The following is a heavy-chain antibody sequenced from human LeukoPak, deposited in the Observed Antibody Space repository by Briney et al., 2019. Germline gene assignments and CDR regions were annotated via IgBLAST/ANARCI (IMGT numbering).Heavy chain of an antibody. CDR1: GDSVSSTSAA. CDR3: ARDLMGCSGGSCFNSFDN. CDR2: TYYRSNWYN. Sequence: SQTLSLTCAISGDSVSSTSAAWNWIRQSPSRGLEWLGRTYYRSNWYNDYAVSVKSRITFNPDTSKNQISLQLNSVTPEDTAVYYCARDLMGCSGGSCFNSFDNWGQGTLVTVSS. D-gene: IGHD2-15*01. V-gene: IGHV6-1*01. J-gene: IGHJ4*02.